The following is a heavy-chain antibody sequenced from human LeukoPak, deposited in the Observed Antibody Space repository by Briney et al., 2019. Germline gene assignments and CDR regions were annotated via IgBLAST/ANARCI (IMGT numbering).Heavy chain of an antibody. CDR2: IYHSGST. J-gene: IGHJ3*02. V-gene: IGHV4-4*02. CDR3: ARNPLSDFWSGYRGADAFDI. Sequence: SGTLSLTCAVSGGSISSSNWWSWVRQPPGKGLEWIGEIYHSGSTNYNPSLKSRVTISVDTSKNQFSLKLSSVTAADTAVYYCARNPLSDFWSGYRGADAFDIWGQGTMVTVSS. CDR1: GGSISSSNW. D-gene: IGHD3-3*01.